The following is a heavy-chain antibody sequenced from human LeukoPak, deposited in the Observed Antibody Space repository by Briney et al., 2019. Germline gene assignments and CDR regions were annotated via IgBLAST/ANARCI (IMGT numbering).Heavy chain of an antibody. D-gene: IGHD6-19*01. CDR3: ARFGNLEYSSGPSSLEAYYYYYYGMDV. J-gene: IGHJ6*02. CDR1: GGSISSYY. Sequence: PSETLSLTCTVSGGSISSYYWSWIRQPPGKGLEWIGYIYYSRSANYNPSLKSRVTISVDTSKNQFSLKLSSVTAADTAVYYCARFGNLEYSSGPSSLEAYYYYYYGMDVWGQGTTVTVSS. V-gene: IGHV4-59*08. CDR2: IYYSRSA.